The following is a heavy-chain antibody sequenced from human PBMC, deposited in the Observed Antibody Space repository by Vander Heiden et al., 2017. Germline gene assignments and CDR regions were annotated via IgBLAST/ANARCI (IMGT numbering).Heavy chain of an antibody. Sequence: QLQLQESGPGLVKPSETLSLTCTVSGGSISSSSYYWGWIRQPPGKGLEWIGSIYYSGRKYYNPARKSRVTISVDTSKNQLSLKLRSVTAADTAVYYFAILGTTVTTRYFDYWGQGTLVTVSS. D-gene: IGHD4-17*01. CDR3: AILGTTVTTRYFDY. CDR1: GGSISSSSYY. V-gene: IGHV4-39*01. J-gene: IGHJ4*02. CDR2: IYYSGRK.